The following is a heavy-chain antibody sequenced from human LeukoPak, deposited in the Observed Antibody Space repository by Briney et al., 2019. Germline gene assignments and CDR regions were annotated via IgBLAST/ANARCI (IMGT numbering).Heavy chain of an antibody. CDR2: IYTSGKP. J-gene: IGHJ4*02. CDR3: ARVRGITSMAYFDY. Sequence: PSETLSLTCTVSGASISNYYWIWIRQPAGKGLEWIGLIYTSGKPNYNPSLKRRVTMSVDTSKNQFSLKLSSVTAADTAVYYCARVRGITSMAYFDYWGQGILVTVSS. CDR1: GASISNYY. V-gene: IGHV4-4*07. D-gene: IGHD5-18*01.